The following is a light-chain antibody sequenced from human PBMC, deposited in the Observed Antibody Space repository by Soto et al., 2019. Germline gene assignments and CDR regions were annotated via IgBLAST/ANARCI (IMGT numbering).Light chain of an antibody. V-gene: IGKV3-20*01. J-gene: IGKJ1*01. CDR1: QSVSSNY. CDR3: QQYGSSLWT. Sequence: ENVLTQYPGTLSLSPGERVTLSCRASQSVSSNYLAWHQQKPGQAPRLLIYGASSRATGIPDRFSGSGSGTDVTLTISRLEPEDCAVYDCQQYGSSLWTFGHGTKVEIK. CDR2: GAS.